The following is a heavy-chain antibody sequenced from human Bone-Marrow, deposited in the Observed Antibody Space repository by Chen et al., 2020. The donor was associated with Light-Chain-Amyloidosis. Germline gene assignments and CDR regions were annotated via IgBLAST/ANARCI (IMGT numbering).Heavy chain of an antibody. D-gene: IGHD2-2*01. CDR2: IKSGGSAT. CDR1: GFTFNDYW. Sequence: EVQLVESGGGLVQPGGSLRLSCAASGFTFNDYWMHWVRQVPGKGLVWVARIKSGGSATNYADSVKGRFTVSRDNAKNTLYLQMKSLRAEDTAVYYCTRGDCTSTSCFLDFWGQGTLVTVSS. J-gene: IGHJ4*02. V-gene: IGHV3-74*01. CDR3: TRGDCTSTSCFLDF.